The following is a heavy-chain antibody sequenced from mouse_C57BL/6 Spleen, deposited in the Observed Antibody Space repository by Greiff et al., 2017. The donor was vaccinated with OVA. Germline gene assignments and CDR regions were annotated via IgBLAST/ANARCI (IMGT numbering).Heavy chain of an antibody. V-gene: IGHV1-39*01. D-gene: IGHD4-1*01. Sequence: EVQGVESGPELVKPGASVKISCKASGYSFTDYNMNWVKQSNGKSLEWIGVINPNYGTTSYNQKFKGKATLTVDQSSSTAYMQLNSLTSEDSAVYYCARKAGGNWAFDYWGQGTTLTVSS. CDR2: INPNYGTT. J-gene: IGHJ2*01. CDR1: GYSFTDYN. CDR3: ARKAGGNWAFDY.